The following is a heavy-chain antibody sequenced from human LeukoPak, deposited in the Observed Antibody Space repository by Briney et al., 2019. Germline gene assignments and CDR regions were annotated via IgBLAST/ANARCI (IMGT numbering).Heavy chain of an antibody. CDR1: GGSFSGYY. CDR3: ARASSDIVATITPTFDY. CDR2: ISYDGSNK. V-gene: IGHV3-30-3*01. D-gene: IGHD5-12*01. J-gene: IGHJ4*02. Sequence: LSLTCAVYGGSFSGYYWSWVRQAPGRGLEWVAVISYDGSNKYYADSVKGRFTISRDNSKNTLYLQMNSLRAEDTAVYYCARASSDIVATITPTFDYWGQGTLVTVSS.